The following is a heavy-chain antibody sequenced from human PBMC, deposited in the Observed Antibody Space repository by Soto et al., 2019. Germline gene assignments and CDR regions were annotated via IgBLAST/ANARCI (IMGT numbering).Heavy chain of an antibody. CDR3: ARRIAARQSHYYYYMDV. V-gene: IGHV3-7*01. D-gene: IGHD6-6*01. CDR1: GVTFSSYW. CDR2: IKQDGSEK. Sequence: HLGGSLRLSCAASGVTFSSYWMSWVRQAPGKGLEWVANIKQDGSEKYYVDSVKGRFTISRDNAKNSLYLQMNSLRAEDTAVCYCARRIAARQSHYYYYMDVWGKGTTVTVSS. J-gene: IGHJ6*03.